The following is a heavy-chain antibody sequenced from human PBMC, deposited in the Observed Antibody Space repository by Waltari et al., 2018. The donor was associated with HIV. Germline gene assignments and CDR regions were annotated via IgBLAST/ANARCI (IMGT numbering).Heavy chain of an antibody. D-gene: IGHD6-19*01. J-gene: IGHJ4*02. CDR2: IYTSGST. V-gene: IGHV4-61*02. CDR3: ARYSSGWFVFDH. CDR1: GVSISSGGYY. Sequence: QVQLQESGPGLVKPSQTLSLTCAVSGVSISSGGYYWSGIRQPAGKGLEWIGRIYTSGSTNYNPSLRSRVTISVDTSKNLFSLKLNSVTAADTAVYYCARYSSGWFVFDHWGQGILVTVSS.